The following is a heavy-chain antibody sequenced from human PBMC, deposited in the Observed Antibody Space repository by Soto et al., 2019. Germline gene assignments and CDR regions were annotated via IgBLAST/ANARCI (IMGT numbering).Heavy chain of an antibody. V-gene: IGHV3-73*01. CDR2: IRSKANSYAT. CDR1: GFTFSGSA. D-gene: IGHD2-15*01. J-gene: IGHJ5*02. Sequence: GGSLRLSCAASGFTFSGSAMHWVRQASGKGLEWVGCIRSKANSYATAYAASVKGRFTISRDDSKNTAYLQMNSLKTEDTAVYYCTRPASRGSGGSFDPWGQGTLVTVSS. CDR3: TRPASRGSGGSFDP.